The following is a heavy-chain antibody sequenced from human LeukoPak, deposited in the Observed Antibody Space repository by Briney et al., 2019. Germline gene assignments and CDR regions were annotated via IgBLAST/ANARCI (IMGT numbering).Heavy chain of an antibody. V-gene: IGHV3-11*06. Sequence: PGGSLRLSCAASGFTFSDYYMSWIRQAPGKGLEWVSYISSSTSYTNYADSVKGRFTISRDNAKNSLYLQMNSLRAEDTAVYYCARDSGDGSGSYYPYGMDVWGQGTTVTVSS. D-gene: IGHD3-10*01. CDR2: ISSSTSYT. CDR1: GFTFSDYY. CDR3: ARDSGDGSGSYYPYGMDV. J-gene: IGHJ6*02.